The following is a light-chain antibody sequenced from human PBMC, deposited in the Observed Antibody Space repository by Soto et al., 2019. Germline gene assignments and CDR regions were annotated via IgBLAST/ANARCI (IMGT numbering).Light chain of an antibody. J-gene: IGKJ1*01. CDR2: GAS. V-gene: IGKV3-15*01. Sequence: EIVMTQSPATLSVSPGERATLSCRASQSISSNLAWYQQKPGQAPSLLLYGASTRATGIPARFSGSGSGTDFTLTISSLQSEDFAVYYCQQYINWPRTFGQGTKVEIK. CDR3: QQYINWPRT. CDR1: QSISSN.